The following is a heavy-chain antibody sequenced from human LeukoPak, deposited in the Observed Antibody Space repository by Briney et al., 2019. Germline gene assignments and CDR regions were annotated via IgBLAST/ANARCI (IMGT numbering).Heavy chain of an antibody. CDR2: TYYRSSWSY. Sequence: SQTLSLTCAISGDSVSSNSASWNWIRQSPSRGFEWLGRTYYRSSWSYEYAASVKSRITINPDTSKNQFSLQLRSVTPEDTAVYYCARGLMGANDYWGQGTLVTVSS. CDR3: ARGLMGANDY. J-gene: IGHJ4*02. D-gene: IGHD1-26*01. CDR1: GDSVSSNSAS. V-gene: IGHV6-1*01.